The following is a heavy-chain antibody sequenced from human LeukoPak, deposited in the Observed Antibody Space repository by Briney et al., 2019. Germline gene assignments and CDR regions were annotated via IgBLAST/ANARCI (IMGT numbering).Heavy chain of an antibody. V-gene: IGHV4-39*07. CDR1: GGSISSSGHY. Sequence: PSETLSLTCTVSGGSISSSGHYWGWIRQSPGKGLEWIGSIYYSGSTYYNPSLKSRVTISVDTSKNQFSLNLSSVTAADTAVYYCARGRSSTAYDAFDIWGRGTMVTVSS. CDR3: ARGRSSTAYDAFDI. CDR2: IYYSGST. D-gene: IGHD2-2*01. J-gene: IGHJ3*02.